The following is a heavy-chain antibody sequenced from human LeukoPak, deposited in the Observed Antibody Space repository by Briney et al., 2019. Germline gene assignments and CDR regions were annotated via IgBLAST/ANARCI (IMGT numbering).Heavy chain of an antibody. Sequence: SETLSLTCAVYGGSFSGYYWSWIRQPPGEGLEWIGEINHSGSTNYNPSLKSRVTISVDTSKNQFSLKLSSVTAADTAVYYCARGDCSSTICYSPMDVWGKGTTVTVSS. D-gene: IGHD2-2*01. J-gene: IGHJ6*03. V-gene: IGHV4-34*01. CDR3: ARGDCSSTICYSPMDV. CDR2: INHSGST. CDR1: GGSFSGYY.